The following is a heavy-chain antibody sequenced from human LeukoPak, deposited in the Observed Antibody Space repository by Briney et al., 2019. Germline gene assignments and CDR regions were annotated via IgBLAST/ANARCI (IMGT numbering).Heavy chain of an antibody. V-gene: IGHV4-39*01. D-gene: IGHD2-2*01. J-gene: IGHJ4*02. CDR1: GGSIRSSTYY. Sequence: PSETLSLTCSVSGGSIRSSTYYWGWIRQPPGKGLEWIGSIHYSGSTFYNPSLKSRVTISVDTSKNQFSLKLSSVTAADTAVYYCARGPTYQPIDYWGQGTLVTVSS. CDR3: ARGPTYQPIDY. CDR2: IHYSGST.